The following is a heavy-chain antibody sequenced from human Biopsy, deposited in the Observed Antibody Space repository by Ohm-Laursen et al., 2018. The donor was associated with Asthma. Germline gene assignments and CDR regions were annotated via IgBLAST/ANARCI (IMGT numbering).Heavy chain of an antibody. D-gene: IGHD3-9*01. V-gene: IGHV1-3*01. CDR1: GYTFTGYQ. J-gene: IGHJ3*01. CDR3: ARTYYDFLTGQVNDAFAL. CDR2: INAGDGNT. Sequence: SVKVSCKASGYTFTGYQMHWVRQAPGQRLEWMGWINAGDGNTKYSQKFQGRVTITRDTSASTAYMDLRSLRSEDTAMYYCARTYYDFLTGQVNDAFALWGQGTMVTVSS.